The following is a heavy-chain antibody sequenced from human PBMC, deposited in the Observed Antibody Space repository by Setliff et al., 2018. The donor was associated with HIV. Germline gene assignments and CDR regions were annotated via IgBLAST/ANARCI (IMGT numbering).Heavy chain of an antibody. CDR2: IYTSGGT. J-gene: IGHJ4*02. V-gene: IGHV4-4*09. D-gene: IGHD3-22*01. Sequence: PSETLSLTCTVSDDPINSFYWSWIRQPPGKGLEWIGYIYTSGGTNYNPSLEGRVTISVDTSKNQFSLKLSSVTAADTAVYYCAGTPEGYDQYFFDRWGQGTLVTVSS. CDR1: DDPINSFY. CDR3: AGTPEGYDQYFFDR.